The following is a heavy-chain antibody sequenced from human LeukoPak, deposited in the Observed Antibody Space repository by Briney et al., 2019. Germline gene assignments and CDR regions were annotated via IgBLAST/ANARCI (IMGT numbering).Heavy chain of an antibody. CDR3: VRGPGGTLFDS. V-gene: IGHV6-1*01. Sequence: KGLQTLSLPRVLSVDNVSRKTASWNWTRHSPSRGLEWLGRTYYRSQWYTDFPESVKSRITFIADTSKNHLTLQLNSVTPDDTAVYDCVRGPGGTLFDSWGQGTLVTVSS. J-gene: IGHJ4*02. CDR2: TYYRSQWYT. CDR1: VDNVSRKTAS.